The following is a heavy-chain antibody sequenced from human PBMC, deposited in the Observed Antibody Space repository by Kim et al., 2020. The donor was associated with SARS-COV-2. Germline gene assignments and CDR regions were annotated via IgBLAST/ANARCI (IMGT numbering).Heavy chain of an antibody. CDR1: GYTFTSYD. J-gene: IGHJ4*02. D-gene: IGHD4-17*01. V-gene: IGHV1-8*01. CDR3: ARGRLAPWDYGGNSGYDY. Sequence: ASVKVSCKASGYTFTSYDINWVRQATGQGLEWMGWMNPNSGNTGYAQKFQGRVTMTRNTSISTAYMELSSLRSEDTAVYYCARGRLAPWDYGGNSGYDYWGQGTLVTVSS. CDR2: MNPNSGNT.